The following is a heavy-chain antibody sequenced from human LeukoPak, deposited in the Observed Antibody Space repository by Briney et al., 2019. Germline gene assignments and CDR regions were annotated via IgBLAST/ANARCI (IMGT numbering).Heavy chain of an antibody. V-gene: IGHV4-39*07. J-gene: IGHJ4*02. D-gene: IGHD1-26*01. CDR1: GGSISSTSYY. Sequence: SETLSLTCTVSGGSISSTSYYWGWIRQPPGKGLEWIGSIYYSGGTNYNPSLKSRVTISVDTSKNQFSLKLSSVTAADTAVYYCARAYSGSYVIDYWGQGTLVTVSA. CDR3: ARAYSGSYVIDY. CDR2: IYYSGGT.